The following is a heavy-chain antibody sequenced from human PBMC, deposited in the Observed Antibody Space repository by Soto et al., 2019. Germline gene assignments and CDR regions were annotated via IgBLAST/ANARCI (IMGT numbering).Heavy chain of an antibody. CDR1: GGSISSSSYY. J-gene: IGHJ4*02. Sequence: SETLSLTCTASGGSISSSSYYWGWIRQPPGKGLEWIGSISYGGTTYYNPSLRSRVALSVDTSKKQFSLKMTSVTAADTAVYYCARHGSYYDRSGYVDYWGQGTLVTVSS. V-gene: IGHV4-39*01. CDR2: ISYGGTT. D-gene: IGHD3-22*01. CDR3: ARHGSYYDRSGYVDY.